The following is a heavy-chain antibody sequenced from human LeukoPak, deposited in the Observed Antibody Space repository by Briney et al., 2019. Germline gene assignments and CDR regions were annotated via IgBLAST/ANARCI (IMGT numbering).Heavy chain of an antibody. CDR3: AKDRQSYYDSSGYLWDDY. CDR1: GFTFSSYA. Sequence: GGSLRLSCAASGFTFSSYAMSWVRQAPGKGLEWVSAISGSGGSTYYADSVKGRFTISRDNSKNTLYLQMNSLRAEDTAVYYCAKDRQSYYDSSGYLWDDYWGQGTLVTVSS. V-gene: IGHV3-23*01. D-gene: IGHD3-22*01. CDR2: ISGSGGST. J-gene: IGHJ4*02.